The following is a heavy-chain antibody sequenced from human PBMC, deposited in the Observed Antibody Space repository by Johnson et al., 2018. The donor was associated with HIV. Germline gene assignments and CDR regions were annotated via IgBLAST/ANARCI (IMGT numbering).Heavy chain of an antibody. J-gene: IGHJ3*02. CDR1: GFTVMSNY. V-gene: IGHV3-66*01. D-gene: IGHD5-24*01. CDR3: AREMAWEDAFDI. CDR2: IYSGGST. Sequence: VQLVESGGGLVQPGGSLRLSCAVSGFTVMSNYMSWVRLSPGRGLEWVSVIYSGGSTYYADSVKGRFTISRDNSKNTLHLQMNSLRAEDTAVFYCAREMAWEDAFDIWGQGTMVTVSS.